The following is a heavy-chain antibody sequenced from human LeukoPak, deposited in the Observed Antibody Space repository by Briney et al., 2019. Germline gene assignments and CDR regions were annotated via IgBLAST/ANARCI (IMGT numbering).Heavy chain of an antibody. J-gene: IGHJ5*02. CDR3: AREDSRGGFDP. D-gene: IGHD2-15*01. CDR2: INYGGST. Sequence: PSETLSLTCTVSGDSIRSHYWSWIRQPTGKGLEWLGYINYGGSTNHSPSLKSRVTLSVDTSKNQFSLKVSSVTAADTAVYFCAREDSRGGFDPWGQGTLVTVSS. V-gene: IGHV4-59*11. CDR1: GDSIRSHY.